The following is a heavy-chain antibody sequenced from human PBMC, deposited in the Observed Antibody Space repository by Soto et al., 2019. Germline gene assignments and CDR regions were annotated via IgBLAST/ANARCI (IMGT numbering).Heavy chain of an antibody. D-gene: IGHD3-22*01. CDR2: INHSGST. CDR3: ARLGYYDSSGYYPFDY. V-gene: IGHV4-39*07. CDR1: GGSISSGGYD. J-gene: IGHJ4*02. Sequence: PSWTLSISCTVSGGSISSGGYDLSWIRKPPGKGLEWIGEINHSGSTNYNPSLKSRVTISVDTSKNQFSLKLSSVTAADTAVYYCARLGYYDSSGYYPFDYWGQGTLVTVSS.